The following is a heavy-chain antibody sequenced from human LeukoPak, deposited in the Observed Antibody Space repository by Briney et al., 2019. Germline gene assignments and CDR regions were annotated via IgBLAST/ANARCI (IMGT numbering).Heavy chain of an antibody. Sequence: PSETLSLTCTVSGGSISSSSYYWGWIRQPPGTGLEWIGSIYYSGSTYYNPSLESRVTISVDTSKNQFSLKLSSVTATDTAVYYCARVNLELGYCTNGVCDAFDIWGQGTMVTVSS. CDR3: ARVNLELGYCTNGVCDAFDI. V-gene: IGHV4-39*01. CDR1: GGSISSSSYY. J-gene: IGHJ3*02. D-gene: IGHD2-8*01. CDR2: IYYSGST.